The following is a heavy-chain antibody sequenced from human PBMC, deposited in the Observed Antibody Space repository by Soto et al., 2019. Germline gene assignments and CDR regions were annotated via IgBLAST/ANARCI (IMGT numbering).Heavy chain of an antibody. CDR3: AREEGYYSLDD. CDR2: ISSSGDYK. CDR1: GFTFSSYS. V-gene: IGHV3-21*06. D-gene: IGHD3-22*01. Sequence: EVQLVESGGGLVKPGASLRLSCAASGFTFSSYSMNWVRQAPGKGLEWVSSISSSGDYKYYADSLKGRFTISRDNAKNSLYLQMNTLRAEDTAVYYCAREEGYYSLDDWGQGSLVTVSS. J-gene: IGHJ4*02.